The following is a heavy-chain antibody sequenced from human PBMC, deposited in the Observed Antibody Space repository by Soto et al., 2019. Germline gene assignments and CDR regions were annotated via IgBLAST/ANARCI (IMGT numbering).Heavy chain of an antibody. CDR2: IYYSGST. V-gene: IGHV4-30-4*01. CDR1: GCYISSGDYY. CDR3: ARARGARYFDY. Sequence: SETLSLTSTVSGCYISSGDYYWSWIRQPPGKGLEWIGYIYYSGSTYYNPSLKSRVTISVDTSKNQFSLKLSSVTAADTAVYYCARARGARYFDYWGQGTLVTVSS. J-gene: IGHJ4*02. D-gene: IGHD2-15*01.